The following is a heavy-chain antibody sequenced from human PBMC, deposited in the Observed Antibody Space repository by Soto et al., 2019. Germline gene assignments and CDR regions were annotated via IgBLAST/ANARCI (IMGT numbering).Heavy chain of an antibody. CDR3: AKDFRRDGYNWGYY. V-gene: IGHV3-23*01. J-gene: IGHJ4*02. CDR1: GFTFSSYA. D-gene: IGHD5-12*01. Sequence: GGSLRLSCAASGFTFSSYAMSWVRQAPGKGLEWVSAISGSGGSTYYADSVKGRFTISRDNSKNTLYLQMNSLRAEDTAVYYCAKDFRRDGYNWGYYWGQGTLVTVSS. CDR2: ISGSGGST.